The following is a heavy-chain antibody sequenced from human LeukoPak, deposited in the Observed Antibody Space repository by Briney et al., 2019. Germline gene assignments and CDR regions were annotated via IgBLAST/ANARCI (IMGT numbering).Heavy chain of an antibody. V-gene: IGHV4-59*08. CDR2: IYYSGTT. J-gene: IGHJ6*03. CDR1: GGSISGYY. CDR3: ARAGLPAADRQRYYMDV. D-gene: IGHD2-2*01. Sequence: SETLSLTCTVSGGSISGYYWSWLRQPPGKGLEWIGYIYYSGTTKYSPSLTSRVTISVDTSKNQFSLKLNSVTAADTAVYYCARAGLPAADRQRYYMDVWGKGTTVTVSS.